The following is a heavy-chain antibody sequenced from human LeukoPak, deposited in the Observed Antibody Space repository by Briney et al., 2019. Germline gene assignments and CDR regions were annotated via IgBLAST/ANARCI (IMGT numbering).Heavy chain of an antibody. CDR2: IYSGGST. CDR3: ASRGYSYGYYFDY. J-gene: IGHJ4*02. D-gene: IGHD5-18*01. V-gene: IGHV3-53*01. CDR1: GFTVSSNY. Sequence: GGSLRLSCAASGFTVSSNYMSWVRQAPGKELEWVSVIYSGGSTYYADSVKGRFTISRDNSKNTLYLQMNSLRAEDTAVYYCASRGYSYGYYFDYWGQGTLVTVSS.